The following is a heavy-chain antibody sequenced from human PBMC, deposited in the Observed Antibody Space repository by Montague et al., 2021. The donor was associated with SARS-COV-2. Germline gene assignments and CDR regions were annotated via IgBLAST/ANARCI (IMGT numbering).Heavy chain of an antibody. Sequence: SETRSLTCTVSGGSVSSSPYYWGWIRQPPGRGLEWVGSISYSGRTYFSPSLKSRLTISVDSSENQFSLRLSSVTAADTAVYYCAGSYYYGSGTYVCNYYMDVWGKGTTVTVSS. CDR1: GGSVSSSPYY. D-gene: IGHD3-10*01. CDR2: ISYSGRT. V-gene: IGHV4-39*01. CDR3: AGSYYYGSGTYVCNYYMDV. J-gene: IGHJ6*03.